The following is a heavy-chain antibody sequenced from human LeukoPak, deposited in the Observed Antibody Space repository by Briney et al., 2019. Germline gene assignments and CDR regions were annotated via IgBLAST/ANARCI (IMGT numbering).Heavy chain of an antibody. D-gene: IGHD3-10*02. CDR1: GFSFRSYS. V-gene: IGHV3-21*01. CDR2: ISSSGTHT. Sequence: PGGSLRLSCAASGFSFRSYSLNWVRQAPGKGLEWVSSISSSGTHTYYADSLKGRVTISRDNANNSVYLQLNNLRAEDTAVYYCAELGITMIGGVWGKGTTVTISS. J-gene: IGHJ6*04. CDR3: AELGITMIGGV.